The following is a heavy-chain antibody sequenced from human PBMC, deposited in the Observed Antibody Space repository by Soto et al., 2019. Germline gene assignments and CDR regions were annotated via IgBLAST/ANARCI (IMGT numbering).Heavy chain of an antibody. CDR2: ISGSGGST. D-gene: IGHD6-13*01. Sequence: GGSLRLSCPPSRFTFSRYAMSWVRQAPGKALGWVSAISGSGGSTYYADSVKGRFTISRDNSKNTLYLQMNSLRAEATAVYGCPRGYSSSWYNWFDPWGQGTLVTVSS. V-gene: IGHV3-23*01. CDR1: RFTFSRYA. J-gene: IGHJ5*02. CDR3: PRGYSSSWYNWFDP.